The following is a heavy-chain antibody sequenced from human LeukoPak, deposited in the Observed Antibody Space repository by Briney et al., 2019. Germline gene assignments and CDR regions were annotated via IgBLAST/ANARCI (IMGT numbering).Heavy chain of an antibody. J-gene: IGHJ6*02. Sequence: GASVKVSCKASGGTFSSYAISWVRQAPGQGLEWMGGIIPIFGTANYAQKFQGRVTITTDESTSTAYMELSSLRSEGTAVYYCARGHYYDSSGYYSYYYYGMDVWGQGTTVTVSS. CDR2: IIPIFGTA. CDR3: ARGHYYDSSGYYSYYYYGMDV. V-gene: IGHV1-69*05. CDR1: GGTFSSYA. D-gene: IGHD3-22*01.